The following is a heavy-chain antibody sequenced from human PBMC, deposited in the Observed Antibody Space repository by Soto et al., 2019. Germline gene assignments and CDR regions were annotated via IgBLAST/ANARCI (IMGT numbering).Heavy chain of an antibody. CDR2: IYPSDSHT. D-gene: IGHD3-3*01. Sequence: LGESLKISCKGSGYNFAGYWIALVRHMPGKGLELMGIIYPSDSHTRYRPSFQGQVTISADKSISSTYLKWSSLRASDTTMYNCARGGVSTRTFDYWGQGTPVTVSS. CDR1: GYNFAGYW. V-gene: IGHV5-51*01. CDR3: ARGGVSTRTFDY. J-gene: IGHJ4*02.